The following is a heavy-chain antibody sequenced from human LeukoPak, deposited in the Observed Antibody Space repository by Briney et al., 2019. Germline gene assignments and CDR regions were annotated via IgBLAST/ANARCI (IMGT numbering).Heavy chain of an antibody. D-gene: IGHD5-12*01. CDR1: GYSFTNYW. CDR3: ARQYSGYDYTPFDY. V-gene: IGHV5-51*01. CDR2: IYPGDSDT. Sequence: GEFLQISCMGSGYSFTNYWIGWVRQMPGKGLEWMGIIYPGDSDTRYSPSFQGQVTISVDKSISTAYLQWISLKASDTAMYYCARQYSGYDYTPFDYWGQGTLVTVSS. J-gene: IGHJ4*02.